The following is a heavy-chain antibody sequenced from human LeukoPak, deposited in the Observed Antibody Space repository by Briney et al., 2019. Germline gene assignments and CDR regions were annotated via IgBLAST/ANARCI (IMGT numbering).Heavy chain of an antibody. V-gene: IGHV3-48*01. Sequence: GGSLRLSCAASGFTFDDYAMHWVRQAPGKGLEWVSYISSSSSTIYYADSVKGRFTISRDNAKNSLYPQMNSLRAEDTAVYYCAREKSGSGSYLTHFDYWGQGTLVTVSS. CDR3: AREKSGSGSYLTHFDY. J-gene: IGHJ4*02. CDR1: GFTFDDYA. CDR2: ISSSSSTI. D-gene: IGHD3-10*01.